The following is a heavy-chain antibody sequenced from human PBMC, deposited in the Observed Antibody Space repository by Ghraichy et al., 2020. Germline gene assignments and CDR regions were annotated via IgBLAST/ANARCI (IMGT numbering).Heavy chain of an antibody. D-gene: IGHD1-26*01. Sequence: SETLSLTCTVSGGSISSYYWSWIRQPPGKGLEWIGYIYTSGSTNYNPSLKSRVTISVDTSKNQFSLKLSSVTAADTAVYYCARQGWELLHTDSYFDYWGQGTLVTVSS. CDR2: IYTSGST. CDR3: ARQGWELLHTDSYFDY. J-gene: IGHJ4*02. CDR1: GGSISSYY. V-gene: IGHV4-4*09.